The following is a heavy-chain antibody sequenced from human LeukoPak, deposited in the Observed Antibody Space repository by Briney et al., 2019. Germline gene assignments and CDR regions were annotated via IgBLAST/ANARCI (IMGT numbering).Heavy chain of an antibody. CDR2: INHSGST. Sequence: PSETLSLTCAVYGGSFSGYYWSWIRQPPGKGLEWIGEINHSGSTNYNPSLKSRVTISVDTSKNQFSLKLSSVTAADTAVYYCARVRVITVFDPWGQGTLVTVSS. CDR1: GGSFSGYY. V-gene: IGHV4-34*01. D-gene: IGHD3-22*01. CDR3: ARVRVITVFDP. J-gene: IGHJ5*02.